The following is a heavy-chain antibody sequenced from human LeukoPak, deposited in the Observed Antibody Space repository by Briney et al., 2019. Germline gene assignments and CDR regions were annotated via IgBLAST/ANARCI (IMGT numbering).Heavy chain of an antibody. CDR2: ISSSGSTT. Sequence: PGGSLRLSCAASGFTFSSYEMNWVRQAPGKGLEWVSYISSSGSTTYYADSVKGRFTISRDNAKNSLYLQMNSLRAEDTAVYYCARGGSGYSYGYDYWGQGTLVTVSS. CDR1: GFTFSSYE. D-gene: IGHD5-18*01. V-gene: IGHV3-48*03. J-gene: IGHJ4*02. CDR3: ARGGSGYSYGYDY.